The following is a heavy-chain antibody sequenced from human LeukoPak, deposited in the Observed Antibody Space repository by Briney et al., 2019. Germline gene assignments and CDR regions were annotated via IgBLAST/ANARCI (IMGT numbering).Heavy chain of an antibody. D-gene: IGHD2-2*01. J-gene: IGHJ4*02. V-gene: IGHV1-69*05. CDR3: ARDREDNIVVVPAAMTLLD. CDR2: IIPIFGTA. Sequence: SVKVSCKASGGTFSSYAISWVRQAPGQGLEWVGGIIPIFGTANYAQKFQGRVTITTDESTSTAYMELSSLRSEDTAVYYCARDREDNIVVVPAAMTLLDWGQGTLVTVSS. CDR1: GGTFSSYA.